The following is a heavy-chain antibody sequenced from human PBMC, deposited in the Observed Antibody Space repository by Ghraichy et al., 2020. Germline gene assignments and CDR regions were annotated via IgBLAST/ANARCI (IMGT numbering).Heavy chain of an antibody. Sequence: LNISCAASGFTSSDRFTDYTFNWVRQAPGKGLEWISYITSSSRVTTYYADSVRGRFTISRDNAKSSLYLQMNSLRVEDSAVYYCARRRGVAYYYYGMDVWGRGTTVTVSS. D-gene: IGHD2-15*01. CDR2: ITSSSRVTT. CDR1: GFTSSDRFTDYT. V-gene: IGHV3-48*01. J-gene: IGHJ6*02. CDR3: ARRRGVAYYYYGMDV.